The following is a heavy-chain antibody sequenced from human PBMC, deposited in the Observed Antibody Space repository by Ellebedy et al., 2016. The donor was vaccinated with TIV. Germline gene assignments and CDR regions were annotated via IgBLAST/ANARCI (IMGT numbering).Heavy chain of an antibody. CDR2: IHPSGSS. CDR3: ARGRDEAKTGY. D-gene: IGHD6-6*01. V-gene: IGHV4-34*01. Sequence: MPSETLSLTCAVYGASFTDYYWTWIRQPPGKGLEWIGEIHPSGSSTYNPSLKSRVTISLDTSTNQISLKLNSVTAADTAVYYCARGRDEAKTGYWGQGTLVTVSS. CDR1: GASFTDYY. J-gene: IGHJ4*02.